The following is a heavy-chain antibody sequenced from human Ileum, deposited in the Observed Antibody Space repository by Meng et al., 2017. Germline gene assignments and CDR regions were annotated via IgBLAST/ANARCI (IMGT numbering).Heavy chain of an antibody. Sequence: QVQLQGSGPGLLRPSETLSLICTVSGGSVSTSDYQWGWIRQPPGKGLEWIGYAGTNYNPSLKSRVTISVDTSKRQFSLKLTSVTAADTAVYYCARDHWGSLDYWGQGILVTVSS. CDR3: ARDHWGSLDY. D-gene: IGHD7-27*01. CDR2: AGT. J-gene: IGHJ4*02. CDR1: GGSVSTSDYQ. V-gene: IGHV4-61*08.